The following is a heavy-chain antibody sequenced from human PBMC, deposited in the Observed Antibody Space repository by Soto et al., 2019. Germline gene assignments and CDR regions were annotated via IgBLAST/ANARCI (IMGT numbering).Heavy chain of an antibody. D-gene: IGHD1-26*01. V-gene: IGHV4-4*02. J-gene: IGHJ4*02. CDR2: IYHSGST. CDR1: GASISSTSSGDW. Sequence: QVQLQESGPGLVKPSGTLSLTCTVSGASISSTSSGDWWSWVRQPPGKGLEWIGEIYHSGSTNYNPSLKSRVTMSVDKSKSQFSLRLNSVTAADTAVYYCAKMVGATLVDYWGQGTLVTVSS. CDR3: AKMVGATLVDY.